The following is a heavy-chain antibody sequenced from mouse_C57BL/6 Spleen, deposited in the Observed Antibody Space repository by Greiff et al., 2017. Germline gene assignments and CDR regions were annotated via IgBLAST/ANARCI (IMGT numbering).Heavy chain of an antibody. V-gene: IGHV3-6*01. D-gene: IGHD2-2*01. CDR3: ARWLQRYFDV. Sequence: EVQLVESGPGLVKPSQSLSLTCSVTGYSITSGYYWNWIRQFPGNKLEWMGYISYDGSNNYNPSLKNRISITRDTSKNQFFLKLNSVTTEDTATYYCARWLQRYFDVWGTGTTVTVSS. CDR2: ISYDGSN. J-gene: IGHJ1*03. CDR1: GYSITSGYY.